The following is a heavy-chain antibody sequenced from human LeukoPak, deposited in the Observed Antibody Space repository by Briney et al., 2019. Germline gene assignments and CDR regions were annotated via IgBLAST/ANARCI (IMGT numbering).Heavy chain of an antibody. CDR3: ARVVWDCTGGSCYSEATRQGDWYFDL. Sequence: ASVKVSCKASGYTFTSYFMHWVRQAPGQGLEWMGVINPTGGSTRYAQKFQGRVTMTRDTSTSTVYMELSSLRPEDTAVYYCARVVWDCTGGSCYSEATRQGDWYFDLWGRGTLVTVSS. CDR2: INPTGGST. D-gene: IGHD2-15*01. V-gene: IGHV1-46*01. CDR1: GYTFTSYF. J-gene: IGHJ2*01.